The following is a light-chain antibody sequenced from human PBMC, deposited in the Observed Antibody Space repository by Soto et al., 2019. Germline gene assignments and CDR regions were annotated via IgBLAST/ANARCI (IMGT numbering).Light chain of an antibody. V-gene: IGKV3-20*01. Sequence: ENVLTQSPGTLSLSPGERATLSCRASQTVSSYLTWYQQRPGQAPRLLISGASRRATGIPDRFSGSGSGTDFTPTFGGREPEVFALYSCHQYGPSPTTFAQGTRREI. CDR3: HQYGPSPTT. CDR2: GAS. CDR1: QTVSSY. J-gene: IGKJ5*01.